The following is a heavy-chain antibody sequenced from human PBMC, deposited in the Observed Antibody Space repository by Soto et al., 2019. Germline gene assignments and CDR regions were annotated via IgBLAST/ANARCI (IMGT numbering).Heavy chain of an antibody. Sequence: GGSLRLSCAASGFTFSSYAMSWVRQAPGKGLEWVSAISGSGGSTYYADSVKGRFTISRGNSKNTLYLQMNSLRAEDTAVYYCAKEQGLRYFDWLEDAFDIWGQGTMVTVSS. V-gene: IGHV3-23*01. J-gene: IGHJ3*02. CDR1: GFTFSSYA. CDR3: AKEQGLRYFDWLEDAFDI. CDR2: ISGSGGST. D-gene: IGHD3-9*01.